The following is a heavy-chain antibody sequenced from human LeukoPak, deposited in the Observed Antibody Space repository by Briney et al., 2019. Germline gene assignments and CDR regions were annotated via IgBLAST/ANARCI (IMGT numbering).Heavy chain of an antibody. Sequence: SETLSLTCAVYGGSFSGYYWSWMRQPPGKGLEWIGEINHSGSTNYNPSLKSRVTISVDTSKNQFSLKLSSVTAADTAVYYCARTGTRPGIAAAGFDYWGQGTLITVSS. J-gene: IGHJ4*02. D-gene: IGHD6-13*01. CDR2: INHSGST. CDR1: GGSFSGYY. V-gene: IGHV4-34*01. CDR3: ARTGTRPGIAAAGFDY.